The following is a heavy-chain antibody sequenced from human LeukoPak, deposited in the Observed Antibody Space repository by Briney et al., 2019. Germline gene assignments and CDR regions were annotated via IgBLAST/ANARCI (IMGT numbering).Heavy chain of an antibody. CDR2: ISSRSSTI. V-gene: IGHV3-48*02. Sequence: QTGGSLRLSCAASGFTFHFYSMTWVRQAPGKGLEWVSNISSRSSTIYYTDSVKGRFTVSRDNAKNSLNLQMNSLRDEDTAVYYCARGEDYWGQGTLVTVSS. CDR3: ARGEDY. J-gene: IGHJ4*02. CDR1: GFTFHFYS.